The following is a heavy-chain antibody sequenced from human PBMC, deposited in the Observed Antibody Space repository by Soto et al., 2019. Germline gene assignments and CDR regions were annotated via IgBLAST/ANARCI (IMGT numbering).Heavy chain of an antibody. CDR2: ISAYNGNT. V-gene: IGHV1-18*01. D-gene: IGHD6-13*01. CDR3: ATLVQYSSSWYYFDY. Sequence: QVQLVQSGAEVKKPGASAKVSCKASGYTFTSYGISWVRQAPGQGLEWMGWISAYNGNTNYAQKLQGRVTMTTDTSTSTAYMELRSLRSDDTAVYYCATLVQYSSSWYYFDYWGQGTLVTVSS. J-gene: IGHJ4*02. CDR1: GYTFTSYG.